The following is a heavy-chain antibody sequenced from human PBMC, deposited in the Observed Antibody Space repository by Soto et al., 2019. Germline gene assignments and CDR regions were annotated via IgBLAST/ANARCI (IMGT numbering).Heavy chain of an antibody. V-gene: IGHV3-9*01. J-gene: IGHJ1*01. D-gene: IGHD6-19*01. CDR3: AKDIRSGWYRAEYFQH. CDR1: GFTFDDYA. CDR2: ISWNSGSI. Sequence: EVQLVESGGGLVQPGRSLRLSCAASGFTFDDYAMHWVRQAPGKGLEWVSGISWNSGSIGYADSVKGRFTISRDNAKNSRYLQMNSLRAEDTALYYCAKDIRSGWYRAEYFQHWGQGTLVTVSS.